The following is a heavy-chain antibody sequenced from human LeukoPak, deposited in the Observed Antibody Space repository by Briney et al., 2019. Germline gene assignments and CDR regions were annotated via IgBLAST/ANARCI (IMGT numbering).Heavy chain of an antibody. V-gene: IGHV3-7*03. Sequence: GGSLRLSCAASGFTFSTYWMTWVRQAPGKGLEWVANMKGDGSETHYVDSVKGRFTISRDNAKNTLYLQMNSLRAEDTAVYYCAKTLTIFGVVSPWGYYYMDVWGKGTTVTVSS. CDR3: AKTLTIFGVVSPWGYYYMDV. CDR2: MKGDGSET. J-gene: IGHJ6*03. D-gene: IGHD3-3*01. CDR1: GFTFSTYW.